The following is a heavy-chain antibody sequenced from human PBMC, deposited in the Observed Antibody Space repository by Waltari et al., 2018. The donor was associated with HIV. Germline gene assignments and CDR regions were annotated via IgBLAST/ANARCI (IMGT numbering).Heavy chain of an antibody. J-gene: IGHJ4*02. CDR2: IHHSGST. CDR3: ARDESGTVGATNYFNY. CDR1: GFSISSGFH. D-gene: IGHD1-26*01. Sequence: QVQLQESGPGLVKPSETLSLTCAVSGFSISSGFHWGWIRQSPGKGLEWIGTIHHSGSTYYNPSLKSRITISVDTSKNQFSLKLSSVTAADTALYYCARDESGTVGATNYFNYWGQGTLVTVSS. V-gene: IGHV4-38-2*02.